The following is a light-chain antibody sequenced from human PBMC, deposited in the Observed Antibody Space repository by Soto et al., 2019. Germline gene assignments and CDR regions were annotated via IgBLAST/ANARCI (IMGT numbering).Light chain of an antibody. CDR3: HHYGSSRT. CDR2: GAS. V-gene: IGKV3-20*01. J-gene: IGKJ1*01. Sequence: EIVWTQSPGTLSLSPGERATLSCRASQSVSSSDLAWYQQKPGQAPRLLIYGASSRATGIPDRVSGSGSGIDFTLTIGRLEPEDFAVYYCHHYGSSRTFGQGTTVEIK. CDR1: QSVSSSD.